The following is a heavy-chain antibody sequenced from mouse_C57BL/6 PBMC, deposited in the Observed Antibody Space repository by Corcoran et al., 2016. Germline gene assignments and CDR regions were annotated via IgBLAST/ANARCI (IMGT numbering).Heavy chain of an antibody. Sequence: EVQLQQSGPELVKPGASVKISCKASGYTFTDYYMNWVKQSHGKSLEWIGDINPNNGGTSYNQKFKGKATLTVDKSSSTAYMELRSLTSEDSAVYYCARRGHYWGQGTTLTVSS. CDR2: INPNNGGT. V-gene: IGHV1-26*01. CDR1: GYTFTDYY. CDR3: ARRGHY. J-gene: IGHJ2*01.